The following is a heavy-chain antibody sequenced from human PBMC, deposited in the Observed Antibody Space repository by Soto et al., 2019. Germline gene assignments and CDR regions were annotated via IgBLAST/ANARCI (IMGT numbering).Heavy chain of an antibody. V-gene: IGHV1-69*06. CDR3: ARAIKRWEVHYYFDY. CDR2: IVVISNTA. Sequence: QVVLLQSGAEVKEPGASVRVSCEVSGSTFNNFAFSWVRQAPGHGPEWMGGIVVISNTADYSQRFQDRVTITADTSTNTLYMELGSLTFEDTAVYYCARAIKRWEVHYYFDYWGQGTLVTLSS. CDR1: GSTFNNFA. D-gene: IGHD1-26*01. J-gene: IGHJ4*02.